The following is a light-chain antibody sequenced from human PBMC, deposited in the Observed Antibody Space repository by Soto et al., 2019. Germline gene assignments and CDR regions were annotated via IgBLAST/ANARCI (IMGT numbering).Light chain of an antibody. CDR1: QGISSS. J-gene: IGKJ5*01. Sequence: DIQFTQSPSFPSAFVGDRVTIPCRASQGISSSLAWYQQKPGEAPKLLIYAASTLQSGVPPRFSGSGSGTEFTLTISSLQPEDFASYYCQKLDCYPLTFGQGTRLEIK. CDR2: AAS. V-gene: IGKV1-9*01. CDR3: QKLDCYPLT.